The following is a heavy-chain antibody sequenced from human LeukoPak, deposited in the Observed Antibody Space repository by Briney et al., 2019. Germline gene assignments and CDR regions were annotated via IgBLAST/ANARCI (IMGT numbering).Heavy chain of an antibody. CDR1: GFTFSSYV. J-gene: IGHJ5*02. CDR2: ISDSGGGT. CDR3: ARDLVGAGTNWFDP. V-gene: IGHV3-23*01. D-gene: IGHD1-26*01. Sequence: GGSLRLSCAASGFTFSSYVMNWVRQAPGKGLEWVSGISDSGGGTYYADSVKGRFTISRDNSKNTLYLQMNSLRAEDTAVYYCARDLVGAGTNWFDPWGQGTLVTVSS.